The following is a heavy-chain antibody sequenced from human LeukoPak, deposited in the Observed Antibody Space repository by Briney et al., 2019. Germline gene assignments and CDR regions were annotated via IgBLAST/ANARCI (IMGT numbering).Heavy chain of an antibody. Sequence: PGGSLRLSCAASGLTVSSNYMSWVRQATGKGLEWVSVIYSGGSTYYADSVKGRFTISRDNSKNTLYLQMNSLRAEDTAVYYCARVRSGGYILDHWGQGTLVTVSS. D-gene: IGHD5-12*01. CDR1: GLTVSSNY. CDR2: IYSGGST. CDR3: ARVRSGGYILDH. V-gene: IGHV3-53*01. J-gene: IGHJ4*02.